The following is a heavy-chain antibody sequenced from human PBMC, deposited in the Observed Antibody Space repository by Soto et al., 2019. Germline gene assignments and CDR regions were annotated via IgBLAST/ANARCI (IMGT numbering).Heavy chain of an antibody. CDR2: INHSGST. D-gene: IGHD2-15*01. V-gene: IGHV4-34*01. CDR1: GGSISSYY. J-gene: IGHJ4*02. CDR3: ARGTNCSGGSCYSGY. Sequence: SETLSLTCTVSGGSISSYYWSWIRQPPGKGLEWIGEINHSGSTNYNPSLKSRVTISVDTSKNQFSLKLSSVTAADTAVYYCARGTNCSGGSCYSGYWGQGTLVTVSS.